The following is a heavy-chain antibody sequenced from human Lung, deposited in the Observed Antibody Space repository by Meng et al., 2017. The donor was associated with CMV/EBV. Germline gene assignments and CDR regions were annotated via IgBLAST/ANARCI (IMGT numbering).Heavy chain of an antibody. CDR3: ARGKQDAWELLAY. CDR1: GVSISRHIR. CDR2: IDDSWST. J-gene: IGHJ4*02. V-gene: IGHV4-4*02. D-gene: IGHD1-26*01. Sequence: VRLQQSGPGLVQPSAARSLTCGVSGVSISRHIRWTWVRQPPGKGLEWIGDIDDSWSTNYNPSLNSRISISLDKSKNHFSLKVNSVTAADTAVYYCARGKQDAWELLAYWGQGALVTVSS.